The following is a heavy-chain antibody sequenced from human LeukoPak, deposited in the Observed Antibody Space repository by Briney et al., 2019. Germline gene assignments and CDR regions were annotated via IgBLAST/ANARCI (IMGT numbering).Heavy chain of an antibody. D-gene: IGHD6-19*01. Sequence: GGSLRLSCAASGFTFSSYTMSWVRQAPGKGLEWVSAISGSGGSTYYADSAKGRFTISRDNSKNTLYLQMNSLRAEDTAVYYCAKVYIAVVGTDLIDYWGQGTLVTVSS. CDR2: ISGSGGST. CDR3: AKVYIAVVGTDLIDY. CDR1: GFTFSSYT. J-gene: IGHJ4*02. V-gene: IGHV3-23*01.